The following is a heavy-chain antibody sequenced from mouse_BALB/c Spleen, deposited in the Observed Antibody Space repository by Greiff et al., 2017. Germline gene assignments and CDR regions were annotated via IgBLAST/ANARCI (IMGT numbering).Heavy chain of an antibody. CDR2: IYPGSGST. V-gene: IGHV1-77*01. CDR1: GYTFTDYV. CDR3: ARDRYGLELDY. D-gene: IGHD1-1*02. Sequence: QVHVKQSGPELVKPGASVKMSCKASGYTFTDYVISWVKQRTGQGLEWIGEIYPGSGSTYYNEKFKGKATLTADKSSNTAYMQLSSLTSEDSAVYFCARDRYGLELDYWGQGTTLTVSS. J-gene: IGHJ2*01.